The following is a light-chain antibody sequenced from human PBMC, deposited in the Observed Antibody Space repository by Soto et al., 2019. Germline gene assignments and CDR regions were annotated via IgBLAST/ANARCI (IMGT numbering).Light chain of an antibody. CDR1: QSVSSN. J-gene: IGKJ1*01. Sequence: EIVMTQSPATLSVSPGERVTLSCRASQSVSSNLAWYQQKPGQPPRLLIYGASTRATGIPVRFSGSGSGTEFTLTISSLQSEDFAVYYCQQYNNWPRTFDHGTKVEIK. CDR3: QQYNNWPRT. CDR2: GAS. V-gene: IGKV3-15*01.